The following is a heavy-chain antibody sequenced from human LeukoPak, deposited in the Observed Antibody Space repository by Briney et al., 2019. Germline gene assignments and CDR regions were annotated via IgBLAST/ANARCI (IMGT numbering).Heavy chain of an antibody. V-gene: IGHV3-21*01. D-gene: IGHD6-19*01. Sequence: GGSLRLSCAASGFTFSSYSMNWVRQAPGKGLEWVSSISSSSSYIYYADSVKGRFTISRDNAKNSLYLQINSLRAEDTAVYYCARGSIAVVHAFDIWGQGTMVTVSS. J-gene: IGHJ3*02. CDR3: ARGSIAVVHAFDI. CDR1: GFTFSSYS. CDR2: ISSSSSYI.